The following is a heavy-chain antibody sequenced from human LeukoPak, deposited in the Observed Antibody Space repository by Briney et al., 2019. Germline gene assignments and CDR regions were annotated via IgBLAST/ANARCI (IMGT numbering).Heavy chain of an antibody. D-gene: IGHD1-26*01. CDR1: GYTFTVYY. CDR2: INPNSGGT. J-gene: IGHJ4*02. V-gene: IGHV1-2*02. Sequence: GASVKVSCKASGYTFTVYYMHWGRQAPGQGLEWRGWINPNSGGTNYAQKFQDRVTMTRDTSISTAYIELNRRRSDDTAVFFCARVPRAATYFDFWGQGNLVIVSS. CDR3: ARVPRAATYFDF.